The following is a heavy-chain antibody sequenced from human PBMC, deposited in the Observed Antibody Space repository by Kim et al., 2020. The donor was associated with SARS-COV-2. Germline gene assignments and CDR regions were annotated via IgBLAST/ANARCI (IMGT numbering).Heavy chain of an antibody. CDR2: ISYDGSNK. CDR1: GFTFSSYA. D-gene: IGHD6-13*01. V-gene: IGHV3-30*04. CDR3: ARVSWAAAAGPALYYYYGMDV. Sequence: GGSLRLSCAASGFTFSSYAMHWVRQAPGKGLEWVAVISYDGSNKYYADSVKGRFTISRDNSKNTLYLQMNSLRAEDTAVYYCARVSWAAAAGPALYYYYGMDVWGQRTTVTVSS. J-gene: IGHJ6*02.